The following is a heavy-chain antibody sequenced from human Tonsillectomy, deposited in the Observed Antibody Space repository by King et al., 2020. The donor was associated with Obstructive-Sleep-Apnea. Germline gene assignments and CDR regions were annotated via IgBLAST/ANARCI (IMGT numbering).Heavy chain of an antibody. D-gene: IGHD3-10*01. CDR1: GFTFSSYA. J-gene: IGHJ3*02. V-gene: IGHV3-30*04. Sequence: VQLVESGGGVVQPGRSLRLSCAASGFTFSSYAMHWVRQAPGKGLEWVACISFDGGDKIYADSVKGRFSIASENSKNTLHVQMSSLRAEDTAVYYCARSRRPTTVRTVITDHALDIWGQGTMVTVSS. CDR2: ISFDGGDK. CDR3: ARSRRPTTVRTVITDHALDI.